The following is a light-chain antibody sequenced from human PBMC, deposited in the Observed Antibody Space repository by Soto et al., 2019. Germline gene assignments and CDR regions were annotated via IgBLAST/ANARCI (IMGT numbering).Light chain of an antibody. Sequence: IQMTQSPSTLAASVGDTVTMTCRRSSKWLGWYQKKPGKAPKLLIYDVSNLERGVPPRFSGSTSGAESTLTITGLQPDDLGTYYCQHTTDFTFGQGTKVVIK. CDR3: QHTTDFT. CDR1: RSSKW. CDR2: DVS. J-gene: IGKJ2*01. V-gene: IGKV1-5*01.